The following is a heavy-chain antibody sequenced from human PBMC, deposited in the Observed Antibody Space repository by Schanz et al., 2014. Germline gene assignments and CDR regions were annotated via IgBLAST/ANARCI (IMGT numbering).Heavy chain of an antibody. D-gene: IGHD3-16*01. J-gene: IGHJ4*02. V-gene: IGHV1-8*01. CDR2: MNSKTGNT. Sequence: QVQLVQSGAEVKKPGASVTVSCKASGYTFTSYDINWVRQATGQGLEWMGWMNSKTGNTGYAQRFQGRVTMTRNTSITTAYLELSSLRSGDTAVYYCTKGRTFGRWGQGTLVTVSS. CDR1: GYTFTSYD. CDR3: TKGRTFGR.